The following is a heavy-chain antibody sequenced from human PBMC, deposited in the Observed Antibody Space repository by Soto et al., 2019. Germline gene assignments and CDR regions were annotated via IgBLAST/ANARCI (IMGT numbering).Heavy chain of an antibody. J-gene: IGHJ4*02. V-gene: IGHV3-73*01. Sequence: EVQLVESGGGLVQPGGSLKLSCAASGFTFSGSAMHWVRQASGKGLEWVGRIRNKPNNYATAYAASVQGRITISRDDSKNTAYLQMNSLKTEGTAVYYCARHTSDYWGQGTLVTVSS. CDR2: IRNKPNNYAT. CDR3: ARHTSDY. CDR1: GFTFSGSA.